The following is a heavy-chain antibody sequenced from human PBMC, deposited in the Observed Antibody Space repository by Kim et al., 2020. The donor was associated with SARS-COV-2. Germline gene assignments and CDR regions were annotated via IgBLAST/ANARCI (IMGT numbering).Heavy chain of an antibody. CDR2: IYYSGST. V-gene: IGHV4-39*01. CDR3: ARLPGIVGANIVWFDP. D-gene: IGHD1-26*01. Sequence: SETLSLTCTVSGGSISSSSYYWGWIRQPPGKGLEWIGSIYYSGSTYYNPSLKSRVTISVDTSKNQFSLKLSSVTAADTAVYYCARLPGIVGANIVWFDPWGQGTLVTVSS. J-gene: IGHJ5*02. CDR1: GGSISSSSYY.